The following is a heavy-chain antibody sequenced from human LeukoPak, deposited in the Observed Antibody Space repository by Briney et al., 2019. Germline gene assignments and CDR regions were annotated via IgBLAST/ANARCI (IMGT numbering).Heavy chain of an antibody. Sequence: SETLSLTCTVSGGSISSSSYYWGWIRQPPGKGLEWIGSIYYSGSTYYNPSLKSRVTISVDTSKNQFSLKLSSVTAADTAVYYCARDRRPSGYYYYYYYMDVWGKGTTVTVSS. CDR1: GGSISSSSYY. CDR2: IYYSGST. CDR3: ARDRRPSGYYYYYYYMDV. J-gene: IGHJ6*03. D-gene: IGHD3-10*01. V-gene: IGHV4-39*07.